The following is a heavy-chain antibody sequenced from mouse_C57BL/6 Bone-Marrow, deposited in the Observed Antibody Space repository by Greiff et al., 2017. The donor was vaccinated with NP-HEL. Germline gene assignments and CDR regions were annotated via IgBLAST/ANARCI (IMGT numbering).Heavy chain of an antibody. J-gene: IGHJ4*01. D-gene: IGHD2-1*01. CDR1: GYSFTGYY. V-gene: IGHV1-42*01. CDR3: ARCGNYGAMDY. Sequence: EVQLQQSGPELVKPGASVKISCKASGYSFTGYYMNWVKQSPEKSLEWIGEINPSTGGTTYNQKFKAKATLTVDKSSSTAYMQLKSLTSEDSAVYYCARCGNYGAMDYWGQGTSVTVSS. CDR2: INPSTGGT.